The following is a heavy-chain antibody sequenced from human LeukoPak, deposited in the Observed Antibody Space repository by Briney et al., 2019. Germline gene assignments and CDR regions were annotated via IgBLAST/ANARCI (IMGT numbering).Heavy chain of an antibody. CDR1: GYTFLNYG. CDR3: ACDCAVD. Sequence: ASVTVPYKESGYTFLNYGLTWVRQAPGQGLEWMGWVSANNDIANYAHSLQDRVTMTTDISTNTAYMELRSLRSDDAAVYYCACDCAVDWGQGALVAVSS. CDR2: VSANNDIA. V-gene: IGHV1-18*01. J-gene: IGHJ4*02. D-gene: IGHD2-21*01.